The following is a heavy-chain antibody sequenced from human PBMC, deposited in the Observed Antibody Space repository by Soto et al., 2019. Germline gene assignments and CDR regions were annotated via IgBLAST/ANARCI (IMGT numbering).Heavy chain of an antibody. Sequence: GGSLRLSCAASGFTFRSFAMSWVRLAPGKGLEWVSGIRDSGDSTYYADSVKGRFTISRDNSKNTLYLQMNSLRVEDTAIYYCAKTSVPHWGFFDYWGQGSLVTVSS. D-gene: IGHD7-27*01. V-gene: IGHV3-23*01. J-gene: IGHJ4*02. CDR2: IRDSGDST. CDR3: AKTSVPHWGFFDY. CDR1: GFTFRSFA.